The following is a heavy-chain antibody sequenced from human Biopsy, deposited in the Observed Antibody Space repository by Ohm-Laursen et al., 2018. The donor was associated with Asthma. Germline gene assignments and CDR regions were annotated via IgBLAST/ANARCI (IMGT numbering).Heavy chain of an antibody. CDR2: ISVYNGNT. V-gene: IGHV1-18*01. CDR3: ARAVDYSHYYGIDV. J-gene: IGHJ6*02. CDR1: GYTFNSAG. D-gene: IGHD3-10*01. Sequence: GASVKVSCKTSGYTFNSAGITWVRQAPGQGLEWMGWISVYNGNTKVAQKLQDRVTMITDTSMSTACMELRSLRSDDTAVYFCARAVDYSHYYGIDVWGQGTTVTVS.